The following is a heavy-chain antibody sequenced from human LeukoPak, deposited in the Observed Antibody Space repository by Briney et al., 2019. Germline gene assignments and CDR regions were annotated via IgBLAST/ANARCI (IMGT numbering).Heavy chain of an antibody. D-gene: IGHD5-12*01. CDR3: ARDQGGLSGYDS. CDR2: ISSSSSYI. V-gene: IGHV3-21*01. Sequence: GGSLRLSCAASGFTFGSYSMNWVRQAPGKGLEWVSSISSSSSYIYYADSVKGRFTISRDNAKNSLYLQMNSLRAEDTAVYYCARDQGGLSGYDSWGQGTLVTVSS. J-gene: IGHJ4*02. CDR1: GFTFGSYS.